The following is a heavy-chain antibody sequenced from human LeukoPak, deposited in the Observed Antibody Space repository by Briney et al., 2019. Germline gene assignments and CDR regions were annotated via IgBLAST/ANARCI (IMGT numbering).Heavy chain of an antibody. Sequence: GGSLRLSCAASGFTFSTYGMHWVRQAPGKGLEWVAVIWYDGSNKYYADSVKGRFTISRDNSKNTLYLQMNSLRAEDSAVYYCGRDLGGRSGYWGQGALVTVSS. CDR2: IWYDGSNK. CDR1: GFTFSTYG. V-gene: IGHV3-33*01. D-gene: IGHD1-26*01. J-gene: IGHJ4*02. CDR3: GRDLGGRSGY.